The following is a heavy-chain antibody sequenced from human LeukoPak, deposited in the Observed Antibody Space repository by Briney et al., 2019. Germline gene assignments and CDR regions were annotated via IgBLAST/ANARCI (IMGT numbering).Heavy chain of an antibody. CDR1: GFTFSSYS. D-gene: IGHD6-19*01. CDR2: ISSSSSYL. V-gene: IGHV3-21*01. CDR3: SLVGSVAGTIRYFDY. Sequence: PGGSLRLSCAASGFTFSSYSMNWVRQAPGKGLEWVSSISSSSSYLYYADSMKGRFTISRDNAKNSLYLQMNSLRAEDTAVYYCSLVGSVAGTIRYFDYWGQGTLVTVSS. J-gene: IGHJ4*02.